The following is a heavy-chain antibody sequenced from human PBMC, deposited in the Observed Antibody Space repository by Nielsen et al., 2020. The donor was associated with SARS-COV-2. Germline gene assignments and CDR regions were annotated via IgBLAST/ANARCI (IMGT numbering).Heavy chain of an antibody. D-gene: IGHD3-3*01. CDR1: GYSFTSYW. J-gene: IGHJ5*02. Sequence: GGPLRLSCKGSGYSFTSYWISWVRQLPGKGREWMGRIHPSDSYTNYSPSFQGHVTISADKPISTAYLQWSSLKASDTAMYYCARHFSGVTILNWLDPWGQGTLVTVSS. V-gene: IGHV5-10-1*01. CDR3: ARHFSGVTILNWLDP. CDR2: IHPSDSYT.